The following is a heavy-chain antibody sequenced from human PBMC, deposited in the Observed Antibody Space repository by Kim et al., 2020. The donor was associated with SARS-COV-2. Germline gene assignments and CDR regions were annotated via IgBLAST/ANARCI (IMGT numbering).Heavy chain of an antibody. D-gene: IGHD6-19*01. V-gene: IGHV4-59*08. CDR3: ARHRRSGWTPYFDY. CDR1: GGSISSYY. CDR2: IYYSGGT. Sequence: SETLSLTCTVSGGSISSYYWSWIRQPPGKGLEWIGYIYYSGGTNYNPSLKSRVTISVDTSKNQCSLKLSSVTAADTAAYDCARHRRSGWTPYFDYWGQGTLVTVSS. J-gene: IGHJ4*02.